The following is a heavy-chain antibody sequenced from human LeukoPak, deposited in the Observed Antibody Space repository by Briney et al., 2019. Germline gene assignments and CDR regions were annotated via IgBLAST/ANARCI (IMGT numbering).Heavy chain of an antibody. V-gene: IGHV3-7*01. D-gene: IGHD2-15*01. CDR1: EFTFNNYW. CDR3: ATELSGDAFDI. J-gene: IGHJ3*02. CDR2: INQDESEK. Sequence: PGGSLRLSCAGSEFTFNNYWMNWVRQAPGKGLQWVANINQDESEKNYVESVKGRFTISRDNANNSLYLQMNTLSAEDTAVYHCATELSGDAFDIWGQGTMVTVSS.